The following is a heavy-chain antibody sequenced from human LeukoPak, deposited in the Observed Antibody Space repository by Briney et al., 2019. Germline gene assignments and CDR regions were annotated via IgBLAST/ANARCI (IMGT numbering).Heavy chain of an antibody. CDR2: IYYSGST. CDR1: GGSISSGGYY. D-gene: IGHD3-22*01. J-gene: IGHJ5*02. Sequence: SETLSLTCTVSGGSISSGGYYWSWIRQHPGKGLEWIGYIYYSGSTYYNPSLKSRVTISVDTSKNQFSLKLSSVTAADTAVYYCARDYDSSGYYNWFDPWGQGTLVTVSS. V-gene: IGHV4-31*03. CDR3: ARDYDSSGYYNWFDP.